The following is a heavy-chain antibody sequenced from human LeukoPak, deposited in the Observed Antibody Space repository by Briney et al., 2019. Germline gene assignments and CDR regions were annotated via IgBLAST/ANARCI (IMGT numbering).Heavy chain of an antibody. CDR1: GFNFRGYA. CDR3: AKDRAGSGSFKKRLDV. D-gene: IGHD3-10*01. CDR2: IRSNGNEK. V-gene: IGHV3-30*02. Sequence: TGGSLRLSCAASGFNFRGYAMHWVRQSPGKGLEWVALIRSNGNEKFYTTTVQPPFTISSDNSKNTLFLQMSSQRPADTAVYSCAKDRAGSGSFKKRLDVWGPGATVSVSS. J-gene: IGHJ6*02.